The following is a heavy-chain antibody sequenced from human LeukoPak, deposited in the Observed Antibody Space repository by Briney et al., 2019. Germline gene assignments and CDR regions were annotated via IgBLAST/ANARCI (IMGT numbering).Heavy chain of an antibody. CDR1: GFSFDDYA. D-gene: IGHD4-17*01. CDR3: ARDLGGFGTVTSAPFDY. CDR2: ISWNSGSI. V-gene: IGHV3-9*01. J-gene: IGHJ4*02. Sequence: PGGSLRLSCAASGFSFDDYAMHWVRQAPGKGLEWVSGISWNSGSIGYADSVKGRFTISRDNAKNSLYLQMNSLRAEDTALYYCARDLGGFGTVTSAPFDYWGQGTLVTVSS.